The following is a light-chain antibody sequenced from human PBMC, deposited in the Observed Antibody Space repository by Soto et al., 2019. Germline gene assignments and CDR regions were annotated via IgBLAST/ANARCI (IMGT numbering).Light chain of an antibody. J-gene: IGKJ2*01. V-gene: IGKV1-39*01. CDR3: QQSYSTPYT. CDR1: QTISSY. Sequence: DIQMTQSPSSLSASVGDRVTITCRASQTISSYLNWYQQKPGKAPKLLIYAASSLRSGVPSRFSGSGSGTDFTLTINSLQPEDFAIYYCQQSYSTPYTFGQRTKLEIK. CDR2: AAS.